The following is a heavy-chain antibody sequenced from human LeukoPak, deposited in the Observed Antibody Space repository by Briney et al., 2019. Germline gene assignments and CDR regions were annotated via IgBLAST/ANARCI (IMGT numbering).Heavy chain of an antibody. V-gene: IGHV3-30*18. J-gene: IGHJ4*02. CDR3: AKEKGDFWSAVDY. D-gene: IGHD3-3*01. CDR2: ISYDGSNK. CDR1: GFTFSSYG. Sequence: GGSLRLSCAASGFTFSSYGMHWVRQAPGKGLEWVAVISYDGSNKYYADSVKGRFTISRDNSKNTLYLQMNSLRAEDTAVYYCAKEKGDFWSAVDYWGLGTLVTVSS.